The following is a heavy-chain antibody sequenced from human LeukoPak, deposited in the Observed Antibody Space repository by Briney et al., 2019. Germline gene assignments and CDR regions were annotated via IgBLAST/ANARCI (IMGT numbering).Heavy chain of an antibody. CDR2: INHSGST. CDR1: GGSFSGYY. V-gene: IGHV4-34*01. D-gene: IGHD5-18*01. CDR3: ARDIQLAFGYYYGMDV. Sequence: TSETLSLTCAVYGGSFSGYYWSWIRQPPGKGLEWIGEINHSGSTNYNPSLKSRVTISVDTSKNQFSLKLSSVTAADTAVYYCARDIQLAFGYYYGMDVWGQGTTVTVSS. J-gene: IGHJ6*02.